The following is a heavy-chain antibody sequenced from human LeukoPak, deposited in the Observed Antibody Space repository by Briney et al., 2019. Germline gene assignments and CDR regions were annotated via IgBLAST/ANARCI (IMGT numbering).Heavy chain of an antibody. J-gene: IGHJ1*01. D-gene: IGHD4-17*01. V-gene: IGHV1-69*05. CDR1: GGTFSSYA. CDR3: ASWGLTVTYFQH. Sequence: SVKVSCKASGGTFSSYAISWVRQAPGQGLEWMGRIIPIFGTANYAQKFQGRVTITTDESASTAYMELSSLRSEDTAVYYCASWGLTVTYFQHWGQGTLVTVSS. CDR2: IIPIFGTA.